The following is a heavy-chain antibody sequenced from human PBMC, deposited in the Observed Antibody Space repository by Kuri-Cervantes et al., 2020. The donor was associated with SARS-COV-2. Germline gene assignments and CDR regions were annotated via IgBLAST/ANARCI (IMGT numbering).Heavy chain of an antibody. CDR2: IYPGDSDT. V-gene: IGHV5-51*01. CDR3: ARHRSRGYYYGSGYGMDV. CDR1: GYSFTSYW. D-gene: IGHD3-10*01. J-gene: IGHJ6*02. Sequence: KVSCKGSGYSFTSYWIGWVRQMPGKGLGWMGIIYPGDSDTRYSPSFQGQVTISADKSISTAYLQWSSLKASDTAMYYCARHRSRGYYYGSGYGMDVWGQGTTVTVSS.